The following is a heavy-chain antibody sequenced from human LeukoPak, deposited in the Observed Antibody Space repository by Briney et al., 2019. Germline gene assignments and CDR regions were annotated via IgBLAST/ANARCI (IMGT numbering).Heavy chain of an antibody. D-gene: IGHD6-19*01. J-gene: IGHJ3*02. CDR1: GGSINSYY. CDR2: IYYSGST. Sequence: SETLSLTCTVSGGSINSYYWSWIRQPPGKGLEWIGYIYYSGSTNYNPSLKSRVTISVDTSKNQFSLKLSSVTAADTAVYYCARAGYSSGWGAFDIWGQGTMVTVSS. CDR3: ARAGYSSGWGAFDI. V-gene: IGHV4-59*01.